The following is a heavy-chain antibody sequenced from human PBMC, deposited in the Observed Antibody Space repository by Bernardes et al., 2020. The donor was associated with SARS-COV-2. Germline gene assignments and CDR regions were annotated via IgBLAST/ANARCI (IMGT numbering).Heavy chain of an antibody. D-gene: IGHD4-17*01. CDR1: GFTFDDYA. CDR3: AKDNSVTTSY. V-gene: IGHV3-9*01. Sequence: GGSLRLSCVASGFTFDDYAMHWVRQAPGKGLEWVSGISWNSGSIGYADSVKGRFTISRDNAKNSLYLQMNSLRAEDTALYYCAKDNSVTTSYWGQGTLVTVSS. CDR2: ISWNSGSI. J-gene: IGHJ4*02.